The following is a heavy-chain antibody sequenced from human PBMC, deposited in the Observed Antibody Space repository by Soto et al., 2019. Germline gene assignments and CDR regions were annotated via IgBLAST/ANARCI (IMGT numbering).Heavy chain of an antibody. D-gene: IGHD1-26*01. CDR3: AKRPLKFSGSSFDY. CDR2: ISDSGGST. Sequence: EVQLLGSGGGLVQPRGSLSISCAASGFSFRTYAMSWVRQAPGKGLEWVSTISDSGGSTYYADSVKGRFTISRDNSKNTLYLQMNSLRAEDTAVYYCAKRPLKFSGSSFDYWGQGTLVTVSS. CDR1: GFSFRTYA. J-gene: IGHJ4*02. V-gene: IGHV3-23*01.